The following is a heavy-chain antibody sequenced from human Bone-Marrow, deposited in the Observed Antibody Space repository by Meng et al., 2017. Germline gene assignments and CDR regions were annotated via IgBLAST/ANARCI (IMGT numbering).Heavy chain of an antibody. CDR3: ARYAATMASFDS. V-gene: IGHV1-2*02. J-gene: IGHJ4*02. CDR2: INPDSGGT. CDR1: GYTFTDYY. D-gene: IGHD5-12*01. Sequence: SVKVSCKASGYTFTDYYIHWVRQAPGQGLEWMGWINPDSGGTNYAQNFQGRVTMTRDMSITSAYMELSRLRSDDTAVYYCARYAATMASFDSWGQGTLVTVSS.